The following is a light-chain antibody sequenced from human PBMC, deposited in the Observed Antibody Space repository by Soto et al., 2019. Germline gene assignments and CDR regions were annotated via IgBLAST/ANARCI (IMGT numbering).Light chain of an antibody. V-gene: IGKV3-15*01. CDR3: QQYNNWPIT. Sequence: LLMTQSPSTLSVSPGERATLSCMASQSVSSNLAWYQQKPGQAPRLLIYGASTRATGIPARFSGSGSGTEFTLTISSLQSEDFAVYYCQQYNNWPITFGQGTRLEIK. CDR2: GAS. CDR1: QSVSSN. J-gene: IGKJ5*01.